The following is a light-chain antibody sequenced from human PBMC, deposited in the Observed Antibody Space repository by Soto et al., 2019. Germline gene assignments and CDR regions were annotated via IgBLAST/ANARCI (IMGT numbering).Light chain of an antibody. J-gene: IGKJ1*01. CDR2: GAS. Sequence: EIVMTQSPATLSVSPGERATLSCRASQSVSSNLAWYQQKPGQAPRLLIYGASTRATGIPARFSGSGSGTEFTLTISSLQSEYFAVYYCQQYNNWPPERTVGQGTKVEIQ. CDR1: QSVSSN. CDR3: QQYNNWPPERT. V-gene: IGKV3-15*01.